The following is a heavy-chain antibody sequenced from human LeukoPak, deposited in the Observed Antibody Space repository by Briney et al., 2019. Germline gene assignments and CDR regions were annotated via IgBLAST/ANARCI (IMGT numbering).Heavy chain of an antibody. J-gene: IGHJ4*02. D-gene: IGHD6-13*01. V-gene: IGHV3-7*01. CDR1: GFTFSRYW. Sequence: GGSLRLSCAASGFTFSRYWMSWVRRARGKGLEWVAHIKEDGGEKNYVDSVRGRFTITRDNSRNSLYLQMNSLRGEDTAVYYCATERRGSSTYDGKEAFDFWGQGTLVTVSS. CDR3: ATERRGSSTYDGKEAFDF. CDR2: IKEDGGEK.